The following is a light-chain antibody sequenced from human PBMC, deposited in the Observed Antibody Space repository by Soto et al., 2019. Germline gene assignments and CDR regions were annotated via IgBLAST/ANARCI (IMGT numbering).Light chain of an antibody. CDR2: RNN. J-gene: IGLJ3*02. V-gene: IGLV1-47*01. CDR3: AAWDDSLRGWV. Sequence: QSVLTQPPSASGTPGQRVTISCSGSSSNIGSNYVYWYQQLPGTAPKLLIYRNNQRPSGVPDRFSGSKFGTSASLAISGLRSEDEADYYCAAWDDSLRGWVFGGGTQLTVL. CDR1: SSNIGSNY.